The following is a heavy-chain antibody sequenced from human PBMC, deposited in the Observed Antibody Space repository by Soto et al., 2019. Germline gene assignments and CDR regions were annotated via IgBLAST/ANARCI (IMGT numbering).Heavy chain of an antibody. CDR2: IGDSGGVT. Sequence: EVQLLESGGGLVQPGGSLRLSCAASGFTFSVYPMAWVRQAPGKGLEWGSSIGDSGGVTYYADSVKGRFTISRDNSKDTLFLQMNVLGADDRAVYYCAKYIVECAHGVCNRSFDLWGRGTLVTVSS. CDR1: GFTFSVYP. V-gene: IGHV3-23*01. J-gene: IGHJ2*01. CDR3: AKYIVECAHGVCNRSFDL. D-gene: IGHD2-15*01.